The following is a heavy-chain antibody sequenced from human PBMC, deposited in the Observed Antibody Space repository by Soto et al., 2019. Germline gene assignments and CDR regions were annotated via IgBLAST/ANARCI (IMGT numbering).Heavy chain of an antibody. D-gene: IGHD1-26*01. J-gene: IGHJ4*02. Sequence: GGSLRLSCAASGFSFGSYALSWVRQAPGKGLEWFSTISGSDGKTFYADSVKGRFSISRDTSQNTLYLQMNSLRADDTAIYYCARWGYLDYWGKGTRGTVSS. CDR3: ARWGYLDY. CDR2: ISGSDGKT. CDR1: GFSFGSYA. V-gene: IGHV3-23*01.